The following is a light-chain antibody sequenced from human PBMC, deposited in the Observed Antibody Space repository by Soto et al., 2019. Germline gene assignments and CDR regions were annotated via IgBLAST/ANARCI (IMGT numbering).Light chain of an antibody. Sequence: QSALTQPPSASGSPGQSVAISCTGTSSDVGGYNYVSWYQQHPGKAPKLMIYEVNKRPSGVPDRFSGSKSGNTASLTVSGLQAEDEADYYCSSYAGSSTVFGTGTNVTVL. V-gene: IGLV2-8*01. CDR1: SSDVGGYNY. CDR3: SSYAGSSTV. J-gene: IGLJ1*01. CDR2: EVN.